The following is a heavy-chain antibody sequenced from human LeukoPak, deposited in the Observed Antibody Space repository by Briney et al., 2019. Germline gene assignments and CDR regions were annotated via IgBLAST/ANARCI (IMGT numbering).Heavy chain of an antibody. V-gene: IGHV1-18*01. Sequence: GASVKVSCQASGYTFTSYGISWVRQAPGQGLEWMGWISAYNGNTNYAQKLQGRVTMTRDTSISTAYMELSRLRSDDTAVYYCARVLVLSGSYCSGYWGQGTLVTVSS. J-gene: IGHJ4*01. CDR1: GYTFTSYG. CDR2: ISAYNGNT. D-gene: IGHD1-26*01. CDR3: ARVLVLSGSYCSGY.